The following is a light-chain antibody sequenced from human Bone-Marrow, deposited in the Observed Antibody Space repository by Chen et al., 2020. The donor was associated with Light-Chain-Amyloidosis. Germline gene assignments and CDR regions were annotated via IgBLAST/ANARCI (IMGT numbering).Light chain of an antibody. CDR3: QQYDNPLT. Sequence: DIQMTQSPSSLSASVGDRVTITCQASQDISNFLNWYQQKPGKAPKLLIYDASNLETGVPSRFSGSGSGTDFTFTISSLQPKDIATYYCQQYDNPLTFGPGTKVDIK. CDR2: DAS. V-gene: IGKV1-33*01. J-gene: IGKJ3*01. CDR1: QDISNF.